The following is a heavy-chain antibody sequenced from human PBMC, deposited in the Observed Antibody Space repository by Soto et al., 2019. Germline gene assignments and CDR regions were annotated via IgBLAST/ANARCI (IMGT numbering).Heavy chain of an antibody. V-gene: IGHV3-74*01. D-gene: IGHD7-27*01. Sequence: EVKVVESGGGLVQPGGSLRLSCAGSGFTFSDNWMHWVRQPPGKGPVWVSRISGDASSTSYADSVKGRFTISRDSAKNTVYLQMDSLRVEDTAVYYCTRGGTRTTYWGLFDSWGQGTLVTVSS. J-gene: IGHJ4*02. CDR3: TRGGTRTTYWGLFDS. CDR1: GFTFSDNW. CDR2: ISGDASST.